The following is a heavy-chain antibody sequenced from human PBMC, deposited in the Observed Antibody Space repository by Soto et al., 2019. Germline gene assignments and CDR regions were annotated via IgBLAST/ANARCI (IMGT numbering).Heavy chain of an antibody. D-gene: IGHD6-6*01. V-gene: IGHV1-3*01. Sequence: ASVKVSCKASGYTFTRYTMNWVRQAPGQRLEWMGWINPDNGNTKSSQKFQDRVIITRDTSASTAYMDLSSLRSEDTAVYYCARRIAALNWFDPWGQGTLVTVSS. CDR3: ARRIAALNWFDP. CDR2: INPDNGNT. J-gene: IGHJ5*02. CDR1: GYTFTRYT.